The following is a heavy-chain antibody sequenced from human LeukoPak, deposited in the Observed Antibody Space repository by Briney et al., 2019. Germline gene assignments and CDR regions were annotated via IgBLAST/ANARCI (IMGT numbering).Heavy chain of an antibody. CDR3: ARTYGSGGPVDY. J-gene: IGHJ4*02. CDR1: GYTFTSYY. D-gene: IGHD3-10*01. CDR2: INPSGGST. Sequence: ASVRVSCKASGYTFTSYYMHWVRQAPGQGLEWMGIINPSGGSTSYAQKFQGRVTMTRDTSTSTVYMELSSLRSEDTAVYYCARTYGSGGPVDYWGQGTLVTVSS. V-gene: IGHV1-46*01.